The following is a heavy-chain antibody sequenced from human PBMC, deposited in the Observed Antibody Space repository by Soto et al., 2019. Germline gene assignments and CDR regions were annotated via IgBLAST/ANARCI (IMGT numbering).Heavy chain of an antibody. CDR1: GFTFSSYA. CDR2: VSIGGST. CDR3: DNRSGVGGHVDD. Sequence: EVQLLESGGGLVQPDASLRLSCAASGFTFSSYAMGWVRQGPGKGLEGVAVVSIGGSTNYADSARGRISISRENSKNTLSLQINNLTAEDTDVFFCDNRSGVGGHVDDCGLGAVATVSS. V-gene: IGHV3-23*01. J-gene: IGHJ4*02. D-gene: IGHD6-19*01.